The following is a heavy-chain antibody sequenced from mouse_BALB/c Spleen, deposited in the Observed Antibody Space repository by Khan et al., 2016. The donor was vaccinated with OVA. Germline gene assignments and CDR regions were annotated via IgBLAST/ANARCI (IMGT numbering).Heavy chain of an antibody. CDR2: IYYSGTT. CDR1: GISITTGNYR. V-gene: IGHV3-5*02. CDR3: ARDSCFWYFDV. J-gene: IGHJ1*01. Sequence: EVQLQESGPGLVKPSQTVSLTCTVTGISITTGNYRWSWIRQFPENKLEWIGYIYYSGTTTYNPSLTSRTTITSDTSKNQFYLDMTSLPAEDTATYCCARDSCFWYFDVWGAGTTVTVSS.